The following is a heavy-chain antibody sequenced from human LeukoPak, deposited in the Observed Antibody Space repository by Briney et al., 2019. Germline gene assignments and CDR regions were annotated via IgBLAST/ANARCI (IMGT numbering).Heavy chain of an antibody. D-gene: IGHD3-10*01. V-gene: IGHV3-21*01. CDR1: GFTFSSYS. CDR2: ISSSSSYI. J-gene: IGHJ6*02. CDR3: ARDVGSGNYGMDV. Sequence: GGSLRLSCAASGFTFSSYSMNWVRQAAGKGLEWVSSISSSSSYIYYADSVKGRFTISRDNAKNSLYLQMNSLRAEDTAVYYCARDVGSGNYGMDVWGQGTTVTVSS.